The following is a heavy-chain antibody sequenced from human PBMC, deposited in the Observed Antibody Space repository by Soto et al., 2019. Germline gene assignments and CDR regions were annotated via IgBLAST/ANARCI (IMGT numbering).Heavy chain of an antibody. Sequence: SQTLSLTCAISGDSVSSNSAAWNWIRQSPSRGLEWLGRTYYRSKWYNDYAVSVKSRITINPDTSTSTAYMELRSLRSDDTAVYYCARDHYIAAAGTDYYGMDVWGQGTTVTVSS. V-gene: IGHV6-1*01. CDR2: TYYRSKWYN. D-gene: IGHD6-13*01. J-gene: IGHJ6*02. CDR3: ARDHYIAAAGTDYYGMDV. CDR1: GDSVSSNSAA.